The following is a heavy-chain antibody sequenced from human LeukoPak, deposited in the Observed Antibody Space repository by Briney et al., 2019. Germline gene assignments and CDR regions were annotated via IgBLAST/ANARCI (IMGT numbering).Heavy chain of an antibody. J-gene: IGHJ4*02. V-gene: IGHV3-43*01. D-gene: IGHD2-21*01. CDR2: ISWDGNSI. CDR1: GFTFDDYM. Sequence: GGSLRLSCAASGFTFDDYMVHWVRQAPGKGLEWVALISWDGNSIYYADSVKGRFTISRDNGKNSLYLQMLNLRTEDTAFYYCAKDVATVGIVDFWGQGTLVTVSS. CDR3: AKDVATVGIVDF.